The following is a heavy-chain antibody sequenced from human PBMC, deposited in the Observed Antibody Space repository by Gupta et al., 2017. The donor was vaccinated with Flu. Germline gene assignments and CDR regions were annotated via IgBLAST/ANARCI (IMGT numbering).Heavy chain of an antibody. Sequence: EVQLLESGGGLKQPGGSLRLSGAASGFSFTSHSMGWLRQAPGKGLEWVAAISASGGSIYYADSMKGRFIISRDNSKDMLSLQISSLRADDTAVYYCARVPQDLRYFDLIYFFDFWGQGTLVTVSS. D-gene: IGHD3-9*01. J-gene: IGHJ4*02. CDR3: ARVPQDLRYFDLIYFFDF. CDR2: ISASGGSI. CDR1: GFSFTSHS. V-gene: IGHV3-23*01.